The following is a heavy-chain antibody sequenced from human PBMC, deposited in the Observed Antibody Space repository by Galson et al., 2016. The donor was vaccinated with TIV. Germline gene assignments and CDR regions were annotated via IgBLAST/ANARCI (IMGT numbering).Heavy chain of an antibody. CDR1: GGTFSSFA. V-gene: IGHV1-69*13. CDR2: ISPIFGNA. D-gene: IGHD2-2*01. CDR3: ARVTYKIVVISDAADAFDT. J-gene: IGHJ3*02. Sequence: SVKVSCKAPGGTFSSFAISRVRQAPGQGLEWMGGISPIFGNANYAQKFRGRVTFTADVSTSTAYMELSSLRSEDTAVYYCARVTYKIVVISDAADAFDTWGQGTMVTVSS.